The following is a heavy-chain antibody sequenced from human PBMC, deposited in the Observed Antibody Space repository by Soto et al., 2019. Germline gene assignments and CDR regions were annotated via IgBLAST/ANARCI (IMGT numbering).Heavy chain of an antibody. J-gene: IGHJ6*01. CDR3: VRDYSNDYYYYGMDV. CDR1: GFTFRTFE. D-gene: IGHD4-4*01. V-gene: IGHV3-48*03. CDR2: ISRSGSTS. Sequence: HPGGSLRLSCAASGFTFRTFEMNWVRQAPGTGLEWVSYISRSGSTSYYADSVRGRFTISRDNAKNSLFLQMSSLRAEDTAVYYCVRDYSNDYYYYGMDVWGQGTTVTVSS.